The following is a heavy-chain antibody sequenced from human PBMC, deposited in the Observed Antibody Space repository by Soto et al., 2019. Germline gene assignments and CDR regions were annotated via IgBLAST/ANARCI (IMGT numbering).Heavy chain of an antibody. CDR1: SGSISSNNYY. D-gene: IGHD6-13*01. CDR3: ARRGSSSWYGY. Sequence: QLQLQESGPGLVKPSETLSLTCTVSSGSISSNNYYWGWIRQPPGKGLEWIGTIYYSGSTYYNPSLKSRVTVSVDTSKNQFSLKLSSVTAADTAVYYCARRGSSSWYGYWGQGTLVTVSS. V-gene: IGHV4-39*01. J-gene: IGHJ4*02. CDR2: IYYSGST.